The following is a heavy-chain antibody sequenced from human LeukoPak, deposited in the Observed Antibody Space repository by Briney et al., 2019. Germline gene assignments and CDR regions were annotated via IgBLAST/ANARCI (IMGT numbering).Heavy chain of an antibody. CDR2: IRYDGNNK. D-gene: IGHD2-21*01. CDR3: AKDQGGLLLDY. Sequence: GGSLRLSCAASGFTFTNYGMHWVRQAPGKGLEWVAFIRYDGNNKYYADSVKGRFTVSRDNSKNTLYLRMNSLRAEDTAVYYCAKDQGGLLLDYWGQGTLVTVSS. V-gene: IGHV3-30*02. CDR1: GFTFTNYG. J-gene: IGHJ4*02.